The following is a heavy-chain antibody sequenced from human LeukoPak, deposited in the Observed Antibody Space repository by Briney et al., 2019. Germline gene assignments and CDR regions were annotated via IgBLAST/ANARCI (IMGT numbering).Heavy chain of an antibody. Sequence: ASVKVSCKASGYTFTSNDINWVRQATGQGLEWMGWMNPNSGSTDYAQKFQGRVTMTRNTSISKDYMELSSLRSEDTAVYYCAKVGAFREYWFDPWGQGTLVTVSS. D-gene: IGHD3-3*02. J-gene: IGHJ5*02. CDR1: GYTFTSND. V-gene: IGHV1-8*01. CDR2: MNPNSGST. CDR3: AKVGAFREYWFDP.